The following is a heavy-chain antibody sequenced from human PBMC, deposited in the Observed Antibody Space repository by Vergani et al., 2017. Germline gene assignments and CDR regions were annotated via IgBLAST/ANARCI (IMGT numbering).Heavy chain of an antibody. CDR1: GFVFNNYV. J-gene: IGHJ4*02. D-gene: IGHD3-16*01. Sequence: EVQLLESGGGVVQPGGSLRLSCAASGFVFNNYVMNWVRQTPAKGLEWVSGIGVSGIGTHYTDSVKGRFTISRDDPKNTLYLQMNSLRTDDTATYYCAKHFRGWGIDYWGQGTQVIVSS. CDR3: AKHFRGWGIDY. V-gene: IGHV3-23*01. CDR2: IGVSGIGT.